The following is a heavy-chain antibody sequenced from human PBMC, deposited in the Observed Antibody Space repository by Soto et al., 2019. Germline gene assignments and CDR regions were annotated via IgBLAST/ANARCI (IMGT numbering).Heavy chain of an antibody. CDR3: TRDPEGDLDFDY. CDR1: GFIFSDYG. J-gene: IGHJ4*02. CDR2: INAPSTST. D-gene: IGHD2-21*02. Sequence: EVHLVESGGGLVQPGGSLRLSCAASGFIFSDYGLTWVRQAPGKGLEWVSHINAPSTSTLYADSVRGRFTISRDNAKNSVYLQKSSLSDEDTAVYYCTRDPEGDLDFDYWGQGTLVTVYS. V-gene: IGHV3-48*02.